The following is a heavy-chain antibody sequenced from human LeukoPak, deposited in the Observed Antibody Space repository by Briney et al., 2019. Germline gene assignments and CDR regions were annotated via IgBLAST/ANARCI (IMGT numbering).Heavy chain of an antibody. CDR2: ISGSGDNT. Sequence: GGSLRLSCAASGFTFSSYAMSWVRQAPGKGLEWVSAISGSGDNTYYADSVKGRFTISRDNSKNTLYLQMNSLRAEDTALYYCAKVLNYYASGYFDYWGQGTLVTVSS. CDR3: AKVLNYYASGYFDY. D-gene: IGHD3-10*01. J-gene: IGHJ4*02. CDR1: GFTFSSYA. V-gene: IGHV3-23*01.